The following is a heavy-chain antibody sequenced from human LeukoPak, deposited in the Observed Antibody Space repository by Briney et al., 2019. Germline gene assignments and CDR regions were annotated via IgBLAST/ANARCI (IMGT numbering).Heavy chain of an antibody. CDR2: IKQDGSEK. Sequence: GGSLRLSCAASGFTFSGYWMSWVRQAPGKGLEWVANIKQDGSEKYYVDSVKGRFTISRDNAKNSLYLQMNSLRAEDTAVYYCARVRDPRQYYYDNSGYRNAFDIWGQGTMVTVSS. D-gene: IGHD3-22*01. V-gene: IGHV3-7*01. CDR3: ARVRDPRQYYYDNSGYRNAFDI. J-gene: IGHJ3*02. CDR1: GFTFSGYW.